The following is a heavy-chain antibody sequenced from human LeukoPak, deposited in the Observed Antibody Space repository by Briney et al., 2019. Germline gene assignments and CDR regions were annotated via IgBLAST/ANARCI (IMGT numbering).Heavy chain of an antibody. D-gene: IGHD6-13*01. J-gene: IGHJ5*02. Sequence: ASVKVSCKASGYTFTSYGISWVRQAPGQGLEWMGRISAYNGNTNYAQKLQGRVTMTTDTSTSTAYMELRSLRSDDTAVYYCARDRVGQQLVLLWFDPWGQGTLVTVSS. CDR3: ARDRVGQQLVLLWFDP. V-gene: IGHV1-18*01. CDR1: GYTFTSYG. CDR2: ISAYNGNT.